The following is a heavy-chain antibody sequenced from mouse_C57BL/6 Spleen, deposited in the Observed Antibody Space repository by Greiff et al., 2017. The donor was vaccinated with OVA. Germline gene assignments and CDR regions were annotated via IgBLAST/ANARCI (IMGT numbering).Heavy chain of an antibody. CDR2: ISSGSSTI. CDR3: ARNEDYSAMDY. CDR1: GFTFSDYG. V-gene: IGHV5-17*01. J-gene: IGHJ4*01. Sequence: DVMLVESGGGLVKPGGSLKLSCAASGFTFSDYGMHWVRQAPEKGLEWVAYISSGSSTIYYADTVKGRFTISRDNAKNTLFLQMTSLRSEDTAMYYCARNEDYSAMDYWGQGTSVTVSS. D-gene: IGHD2-12*01.